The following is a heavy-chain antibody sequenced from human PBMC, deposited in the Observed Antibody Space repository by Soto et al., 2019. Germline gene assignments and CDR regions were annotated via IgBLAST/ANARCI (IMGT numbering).Heavy chain of an antibody. Sequence: SETLSLTYTVSGGSISSSSYYWGWIRQPPGKGLEWIGSIYYSGSTYYNPSLKSRVTISVDTSKNQFSLKLSSVTAADTAVYYCARLWGYCSSTSCPGMAYWFDPWGQGTLVTVSS. CDR2: IYYSGST. J-gene: IGHJ5*02. V-gene: IGHV4-39*01. D-gene: IGHD2-2*01. CDR1: GGSISSSSYY. CDR3: ARLWGYCSSTSCPGMAYWFDP.